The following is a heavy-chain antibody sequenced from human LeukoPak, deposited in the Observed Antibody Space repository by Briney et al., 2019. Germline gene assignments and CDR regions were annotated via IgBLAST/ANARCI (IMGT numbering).Heavy chain of an antibody. J-gene: IGHJ2*01. CDR1: ADSFSGYY. Sequence: SETLSLTCAVYADSFSGYYWSWIRQPPGEGLEGMGEINHSGRTNYNPSLKRRVTMSVDTTKNQIYLRLKSVTAADTAVYYCARANNHYDSADSPGSNWYFDLWGRGTLVTVSS. V-gene: IGHV4-34*01. CDR2: INHSGRT. CDR3: ARANNHYDSADSPGSNWYFDL. D-gene: IGHD3-22*01.